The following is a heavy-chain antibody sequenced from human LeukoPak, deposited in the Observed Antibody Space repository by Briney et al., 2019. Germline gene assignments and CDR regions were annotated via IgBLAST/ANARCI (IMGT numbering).Heavy chain of an antibody. J-gene: IGHJ6*03. D-gene: IGHD6-13*01. CDR2: INHSGST. Sequence: SETLSLTCAVYGGSFSGYYWSWIRQPPGKGLEWIGEINHSGSTNYNPSLKSRVTISIDTSKNQFSLKLSSVTAADTAVYYCARGVLSSSWYYYYYYYMDVWGKGTTVTISS. V-gene: IGHV4-34*01. CDR3: ARGVLSSSWYYYYYYYMDV. CDR1: GGSFSGYY.